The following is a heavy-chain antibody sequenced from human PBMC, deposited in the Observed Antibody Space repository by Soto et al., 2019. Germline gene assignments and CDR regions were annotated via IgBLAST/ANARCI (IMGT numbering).Heavy chain of an antibody. D-gene: IGHD2-2*01. V-gene: IGHV3-72*01. CDR2: TRNKANSYTT. J-gene: IGHJ4*02. CDR1: GFTFSDHY. CDR3: ASLVPAANRRTDY. Sequence: QPVGSLRLSCAASGFTFSDHYMDWVRQAPGKGLEWVGRTRNKANSYTTEYAASVKGRFTISRDDSKNSLYLQMNSLKTEDTAVYYCASLVPAANRRTDYWGQGTLVTVSS.